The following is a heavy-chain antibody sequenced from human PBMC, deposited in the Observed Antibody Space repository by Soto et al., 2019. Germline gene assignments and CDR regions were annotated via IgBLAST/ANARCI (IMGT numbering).Heavy chain of an antibody. J-gene: IGHJ3*01. Sequence: GGSLRLSCAASGFTFSNAWINWVRQASGKGLEWVGRIRNKANSYATAHAASVKGRFTISRDDSKNTAYLQMNSLKSEDTAVYYCTKGSDCTGGSCYYALDVWGQGTKVTVSS. CDR1: GFTFSNAW. CDR3: TKGSDCTGGSCYYALDV. CDR2: IRNKANSYAT. D-gene: IGHD2-15*01. V-gene: IGHV3-73*01.